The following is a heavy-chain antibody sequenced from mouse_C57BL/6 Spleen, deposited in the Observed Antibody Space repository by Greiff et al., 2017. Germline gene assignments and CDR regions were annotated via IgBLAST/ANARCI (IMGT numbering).Heavy chain of an antibody. CDR3: ASGGYFNFGTWYFDV. CDR2: IDPTDSYT. CDR1: GYTFTSYW. D-gene: IGHD1-1*01. V-gene: IGHV1-59*01. J-gene: IGHJ1*03. Sequence: QVQLQQPGAELVRPGASVKLSCKASGYTFTSYWMHWVKQRPGQGLEWIGVIDPTDSYTNYNQKFKGKATLTVDKSSSTAYMQLSSLTSEDSAVYSCASGGYFNFGTWYFDVWGTGTTVTVSS.